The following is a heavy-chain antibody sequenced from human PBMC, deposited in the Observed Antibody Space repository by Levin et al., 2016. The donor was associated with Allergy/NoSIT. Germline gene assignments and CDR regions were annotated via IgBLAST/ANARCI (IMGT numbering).Heavy chain of an antibody. D-gene: IGHD5-24*01. Sequence: SETLSLTCTVSGGSISSSSYYWGWIRQPPGKGLEWIGSIYYSGSTYYNPSLKSRVTISVDTSKNQFSLKLSSVTAADTAVYYCARRGDGYNKLYYYYYGMDVWGQGTTVTVSS. V-gene: IGHV4-39*01. J-gene: IGHJ6*02. CDR2: IYYSGST. CDR3: ARRGDGYNKLYYYYYGMDV. CDR1: GGSISSSSYY.